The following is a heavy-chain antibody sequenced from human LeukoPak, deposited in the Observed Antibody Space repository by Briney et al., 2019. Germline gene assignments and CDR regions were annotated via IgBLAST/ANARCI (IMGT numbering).Heavy chain of an antibody. CDR2: ISGSGSHT. D-gene: IGHD6-13*01. J-gene: IGHJ4*02. CDR1: GFTFNTYE. Sequence: PGGSLRLSCAASGFTFNTYEMSWIRQAPGKGLEWLSYISGSGSHTTYADSVRGRFTISRDNAKNSLSLQVNSLRADDTAVYYCARVGSTVAAGTPDYWGQGTLVTVSS. CDR3: ARVGSTVAAGTPDY. V-gene: IGHV3-48*03.